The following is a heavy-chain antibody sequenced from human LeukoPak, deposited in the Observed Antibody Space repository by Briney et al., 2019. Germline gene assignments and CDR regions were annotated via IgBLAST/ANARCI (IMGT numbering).Heavy chain of an antibody. V-gene: IGHV4-59*08. J-gene: IGHJ4*02. CDR2: IYYSGST. D-gene: IGHD5-18*01. Sequence: SETLSLTYTVSGGSISSYFWSWIRQPPGKGLEWIGYIYYSGSTNYNPSLKSRVTISVDTSKNQFSLKLSSVTAADTAVYYCARHEYSYGYQYYFDYWGQGTLVTVSS. CDR1: GGSISSYF. CDR3: ARHEYSYGYQYYFDY.